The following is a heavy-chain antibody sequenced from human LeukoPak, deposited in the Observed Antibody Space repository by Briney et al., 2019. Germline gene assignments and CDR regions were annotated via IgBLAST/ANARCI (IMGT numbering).Heavy chain of an antibody. CDR1: GFIFSNYD. V-gene: IGHV3-30*04. CDR3: ASTPNGVAAIYFDY. D-gene: IGHD2-15*01. CDR2: ISYDGSNK. J-gene: IGHJ4*02. Sequence: PGRSLRLSCAASGFIFSNYDMHWVRQAPGKGLEWVAVISYDGSNKYYADSVKGRFTISRDNAKNTLYLQMNSLRAGDTAVYYCASTPNGVAAIYFDYWGQGTLVTVSS.